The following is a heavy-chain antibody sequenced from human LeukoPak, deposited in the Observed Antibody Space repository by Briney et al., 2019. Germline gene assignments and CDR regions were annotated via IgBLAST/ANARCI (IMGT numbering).Heavy chain of an antibody. CDR2: INPNSGGT. V-gene: IGHV1-2*02. CDR1: GYTFTDYY. D-gene: IGHD6-19*01. CDR3: ARAGPGSGWYFDY. J-gene: IGHJ4*02. Sequence: ASVKVSCKASGYTFTDYYMHWVRQAPGQGLEWMGWINPNSGGTKYAQKFQGRVAMTTDTSTTTAYMELRGLRFNDTAVYYCARAGPGSGWYFDYWGQGTLATVSS.